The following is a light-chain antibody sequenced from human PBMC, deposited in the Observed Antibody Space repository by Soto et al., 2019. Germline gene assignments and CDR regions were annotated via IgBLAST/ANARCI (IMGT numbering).Light chain of an antibody. Sequence: QSVLTQPPSVSGAPGQRVSISCTGSTSNIGAPYDVHWYQHLPGTAPKLLIYGDNNRPSGVPDRFSGSKSGTSASPAITRLQAEDEADYYCQSYDISLHNYVFGTGTKVIVL. V-gene: IGLV1-40*01. CDR3: QSYDISLHNYV. CDR2: GDN. CDR1: TSNIGAPYD. J-gene: IGLJ1*01.